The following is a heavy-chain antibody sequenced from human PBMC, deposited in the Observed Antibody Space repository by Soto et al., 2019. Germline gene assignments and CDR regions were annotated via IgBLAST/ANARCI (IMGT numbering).Heavy chain of an antibody. CDR1: GGTFSSYA. J-gene: IGHJ6*02. D-gene: IGHD6-6*01. CDR3: ARVEVYSSSYRGYYYGMDV. CDR2: IIPIFGTA. V-gene: IGHV1-69*01. Sequence: QVQLVQSGAEVKKPGSSVKVSCKASGGTFSSYAISWVRQAPGQGLEWMGGIIPIFGTANYAQKFQGRVTITADESTSTAYMELSSVRSEDTAVYYCARVEVYSSSYRGYYYGMDVWGQGTTVTVSS.